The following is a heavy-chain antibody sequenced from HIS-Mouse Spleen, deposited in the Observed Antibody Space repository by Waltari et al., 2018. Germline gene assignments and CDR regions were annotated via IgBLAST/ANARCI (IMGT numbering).Heavy chain of an antibody. J-gene: IGHJ6*02. Sequence: QVQLVQSGAEVKKPGASVKVSCKASGYTFTSYGISWVRQAPGQGLEWMGWISAYNGNTNYAQKLQGSVTMTTDTSTSTAYMELRSRRSDDTAVYYCARDHSSSWYYYYYGMDVWGQGTTVTVSS. CDR1: GYTFTSYG. CDR3: ARDHSSSWYYYYYGMDV. D-gene: IGHD6-13*01. CDR2: ISAYNGNT. V-gene: IGHV1-18*01.